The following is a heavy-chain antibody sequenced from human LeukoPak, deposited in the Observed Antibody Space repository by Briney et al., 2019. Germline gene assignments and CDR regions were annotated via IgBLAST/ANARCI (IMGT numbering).Heavy chain of an antibody. CDR2: IYYSGTT. D-gene: IGHD2-8*02. CDR3: AKHVMRDHPGGSSYTHAFDT. Sequence: SETLSLTCTVSGGSLSGLYWSWIRQPPGKGLEWIGFIYYSGTTYYNPSLKSRVAIVIDTSSNQFSLRVRSVTAADTAVYYCAKHVMRDHPGGSSYTHAFDTWGQGTRVTVSS. CDR1: GGSLSGLY. J-gene: IGHJ3*02. V-gene: IGHV4-59*08.